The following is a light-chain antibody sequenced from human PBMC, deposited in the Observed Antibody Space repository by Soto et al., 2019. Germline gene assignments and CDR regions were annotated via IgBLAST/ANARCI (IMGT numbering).Light chain of an antibody. Sequence: EIVLTQSPGTLSVSPGERATLSCRASQSVYRSYLAWYQQKPGQAPRLLMYGASSRATGIPDRFSGSGSGADFTLTISSLESEDFAVYSCQQYGNSPPTFGGGTKVEIK. V-gene: IGKV3-20*01. J-gene: IGKJ4*01. CDR1: QSVYRSY. CDR2: GAS. CDR3: QQYGNSPPT.